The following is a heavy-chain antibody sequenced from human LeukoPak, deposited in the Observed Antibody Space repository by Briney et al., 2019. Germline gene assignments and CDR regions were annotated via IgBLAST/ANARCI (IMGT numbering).Heavy chain of an antibody. CDR3: ATVYYDGRGYDPFDS. V-gene: IGHV1-2*02. D-gene: IGHD3-22*01. J-gene: IGHJ4*02. CDR2: INPNSGGT. Sequence: ASVKVSCKASGYTFTGYYMHWVRQAPGQGLEWMGWINPNSGGTNYAQKFQGRVTMTRDTSISTAYMELSRLRSDDTAVYYCATVYYDGRGYDPFDSGAQGTLVTVPS. CDR1: GYTFTGYY.